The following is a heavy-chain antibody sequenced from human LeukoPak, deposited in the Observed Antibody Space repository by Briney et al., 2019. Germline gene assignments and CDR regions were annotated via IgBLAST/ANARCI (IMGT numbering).Heavy chain of an antibody. CDR2: INHSGST. V-gene: IGHV4-34*01. D-gene: IGHD5-24*01. CDR1: GGSFSGYY. CDR3: ASGKDGYNIHPFDY. Sequence: SSETLSLTCAVYGGSFSGYYWSWIRQPPGKGLEWIGEINHSGSTNYNPSLKSRVTISVDTSKNQFSLKLSSVTAADTAVYYCASGKDGYNIHPFDYWGQGTLVTVSS. J-gene: IGHJ4*02.